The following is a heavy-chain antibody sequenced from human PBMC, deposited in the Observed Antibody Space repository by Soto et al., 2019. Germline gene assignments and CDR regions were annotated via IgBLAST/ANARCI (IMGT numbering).Heavy chain of an antibody. CDR1: GFTFRSFT. Sequence: PGGSLRLSCAASGFTFRSFTMNWVRQAPGKGLEWVSTISSNSAYIYYTDALRGRFTISRDNAKNTLYMQMKSLRAEDTAIYYCVKEGSGWYSRGSFDFWGRGTMVTVSS. CDR2: ISSNSAYI. D-gene: IGHD6-19*01. J-gene: IGHJ3*01. V-gene: IGHV3-21*04. CDR3: VKEGSGWYSRGSFDF.